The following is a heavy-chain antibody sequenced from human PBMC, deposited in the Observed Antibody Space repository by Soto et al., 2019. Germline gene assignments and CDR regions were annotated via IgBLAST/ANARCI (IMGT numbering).Heavy chain of an antibody. CDR1: GYTFTSYY. CDR2: INPSGGST. CDR3: ARDTRDITIFGRAEKRITYYFDY. J-gene: IGHJ4*02. D-gene: IGHD3-3*01. V-gene: IGHV1-46*01. Sequence: ASVKVSCKASGYTFTSYYMHWVRQAPGQGLEWMGIINPSGGSTSYAQKFQGRVTMTRDTSTSTVYMELSSLRSEDTAVYYCARDTRDITIFGRAEKRITYYFDYWGQGTLVTVSS.